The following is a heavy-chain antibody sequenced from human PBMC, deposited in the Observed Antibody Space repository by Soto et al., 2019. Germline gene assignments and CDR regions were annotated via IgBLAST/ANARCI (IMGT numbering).Heavy chain of an antibody. D-gene: IGHD3-3*01. CDR3: ARGPSMTIFGVVLHGHLAV. V-gene: IGHV4-59*01. J-gene: IGHJ6*04. CDR1: GGSISSYY. Sequence: SETLSLTCTVSGGSISSYYWSWIRQPPGKGLEWIGYIYYSGSTNYNPSLKSRVTISVDTSKNQFSLKLSSVTAADTAVYYRARGPSMTIFGVVLHGHLAVWGKGTTVTVAS. CDR2: IYYSGST.